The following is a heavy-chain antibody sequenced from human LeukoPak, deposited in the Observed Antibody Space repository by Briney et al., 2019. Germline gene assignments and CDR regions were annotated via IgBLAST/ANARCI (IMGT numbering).Heavy chain of an antibody. Sequence: ASVKVSCKASGGTFSSYAISWVRQAPGQGLEWMGGIIPIFGTANYAQKFQGRVTITADESTSTAYMELSSLRSEDTAVYYCARDGAGTTLLDPYYYYYYMDVWGKGTTVTISS. CDR1: GGTFSSYA. V-gene: IGHV1-69*13. J-gene: IGHJ6*03. D-gene: IGHD1-1*01. CDR3: ARDGAGTTLLDPYYYYYYMDV. CDR2: IIPIFGTA.